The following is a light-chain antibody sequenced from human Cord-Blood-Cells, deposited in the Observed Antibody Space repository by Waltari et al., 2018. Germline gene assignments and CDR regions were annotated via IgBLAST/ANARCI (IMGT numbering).Light chain of an antibody. CDR2: AAS. CDR1: QSISSY. J-gene: IGKJ2*03. Sequence: IKITSSPPSLSHPVGERLTIICRASQSISSYLNWYQQKPGKAPKLLIYAASSLKSGVPSRFSGSGSGTDFTLTISSLQPEDFATYYCQQSYSTPYSFGQGTKLEIK. V-gene: IGKV1-39*01. CDR3: QQSYSTPYS.